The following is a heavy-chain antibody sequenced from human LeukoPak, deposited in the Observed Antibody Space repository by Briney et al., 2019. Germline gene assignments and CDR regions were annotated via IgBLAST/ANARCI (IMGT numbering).Heavy chain of an antibody. Sequence: HPGGSLRLSCAASGFTFSIYAMSWVRQAPGKGLEWVSAISGSGGTAYYADSVKGRFTISRDSSKKTLYLQMSSLRAEDTAVYYCVREDLGIEYWGQGTLVTVS. CDR3: VREDLGIEY. CDR2: ISGSGGTA. CDR1: GFTFSIYA. D-gene: IGHD3/OR15-3a*01. J-gene: IGHJ4*02. V-gene: IGHV3-23*01.